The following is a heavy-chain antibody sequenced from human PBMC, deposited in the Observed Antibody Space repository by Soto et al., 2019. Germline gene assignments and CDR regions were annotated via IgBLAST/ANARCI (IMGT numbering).Heavy chain of an antibody. V-gene: IGHV4-59*01. Sequence: PSETLSLTCTVSGGSISSYYWSWIRQPPGKGLEWIGYIYYSGSTNYNPSLKSRVTISVDTSKNQFSLKLSSVTAADTAVYYCASTVTTFNYYYMDVWGKGTKVTVSS. CDR3: ASTVTTFNYYYMDV. D-gene: IGHD4-17*01. J-gene: IGHJ6*03. CDR2: IYYSGST. CDR1: GGSISSYY.